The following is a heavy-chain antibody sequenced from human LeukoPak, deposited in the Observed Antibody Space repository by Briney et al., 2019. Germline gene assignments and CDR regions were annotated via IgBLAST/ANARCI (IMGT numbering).Heavy chain of an antibody. D-gene: IGHD6-13*01. Sequence: GGSLRLSCATSGFTFSMSSMHWVRLAASTWLKWLAGISFDGANKFSGDSVKGRFSISRDNSKNTLYLQMNSLRLDDTAVYFCARGRAGIAAAGFDYWGQGTLVTVSS. J-gene: IGHJ4*02. CDR3: ARGRAGIAAAGFDY. CDR2: ISFDGANK. CDR1: GFTFSMSS. V-gene: IGHV3-30*04.